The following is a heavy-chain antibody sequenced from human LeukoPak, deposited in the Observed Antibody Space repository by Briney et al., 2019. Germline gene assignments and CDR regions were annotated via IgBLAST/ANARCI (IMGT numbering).Heavy chain of an antibody. CDR3: ARSYCIGTNCYSHLFDY. D-gene: IGHD2-2*01. J-gene: IGHJ4*02. CDR1: GYTFTGDY. CDR2: IIPNSGGA. V-gene: IGHV1-2*06. Sequence: AASVKVSCKASGYTFTGDYLHWVRQAPGQGLEWMGRIIPNSGGANYAQNFQGRVTMTRDTSISTAHMELSRLRSDDTAVYYCARSYCIGTNCYSHLFDYWGQGTLVTVSS.